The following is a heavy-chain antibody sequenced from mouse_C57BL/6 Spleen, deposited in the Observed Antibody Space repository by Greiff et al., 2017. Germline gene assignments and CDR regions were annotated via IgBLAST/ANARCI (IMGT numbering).Heavy chain of an antibody. D-gene: IGHD1-1*01. Sequence: QVQLKESGPGLVAPSQSLSITCPVSGFSLTRYAISWVRQPPGKGLEWLGVIWTGGGTNYNSALQSRLSISKDNSKSQVFLKMNSLQTDDTARYYCARKNYYGSSPYAMDYWGQGTSVTVSS. CDR2: IWTGGGT. CDR1: GFSLTRYA. CDR3: ARKNYYGSSPYAMDY. J-gene: IGHJ4*01. V-gene: IGHV2-9-1*01.